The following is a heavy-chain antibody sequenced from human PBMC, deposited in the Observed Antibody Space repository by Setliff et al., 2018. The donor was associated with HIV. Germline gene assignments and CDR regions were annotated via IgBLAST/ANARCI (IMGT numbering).Heavy chain of an antibody. D-gene: IGHD1-26*01. V-gene: IGHV4-39*02. Sequence: PSETLSLTCSVYGASISSSNSYWGWIRQPPGKRLEWLGSIYDSGSTSYNPSLSSRVTISVDTSKNQVSLRLSSVTAADTAVYYCARDFVTGSYFLQWGQGTLVTVSS. CDR3: ARDFVTGSYFLQ. CDR1: GASISSSNSY. CDR2: IYDSGST. J-gene: IGHJ1*01.